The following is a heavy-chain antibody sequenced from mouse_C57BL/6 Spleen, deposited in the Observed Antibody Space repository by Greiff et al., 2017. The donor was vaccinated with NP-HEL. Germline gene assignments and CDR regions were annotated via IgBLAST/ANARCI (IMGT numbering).Heavy chain of an antibody. CDR3: ARSESYYFDD. V-gene: IGHV1-69*01. CDR2: IDPSDSYT. J-gene: IGHJ2*01. CDR1: GYTFTSYW. Sequence: VQLQQPGAELVMPGASVKLSCKASGYTFTSYWMHWVKQRPGQGLEWIGEIDPSDSYTNYNQKFKGKSTLTVDKSSSTAYMQLSSLTSEDSAVYYCARSESYYFDDWGQGTTLTVSS.